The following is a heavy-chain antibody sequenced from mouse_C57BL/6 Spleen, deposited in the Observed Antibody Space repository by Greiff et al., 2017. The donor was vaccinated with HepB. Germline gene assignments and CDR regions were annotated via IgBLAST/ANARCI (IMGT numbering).Heavy chain of an antibody. V-gene: IGHV1-64*01. J-gene: IGHJ2*02. CDR3: ATAPSDGYFDY. D-gene: IGHD2-3*01. Sequence: QVQLQQPGAELVKPGASVKLSCKASGYTFTSYWMHWVKQRPGQGLEWIGMIHPNSGSTNYNEKFKSKATLTVDKSSSTAYMQLSSLTSSDSAVYYCATAPSDGYFDYWGQGTSLTVSS. CDR2: IHPNSGST. CDR1: GYTFTSYW.